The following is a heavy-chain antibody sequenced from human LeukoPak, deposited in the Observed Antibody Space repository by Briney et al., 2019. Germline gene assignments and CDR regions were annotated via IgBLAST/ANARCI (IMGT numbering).Heavy chain of an antibody. D-gene: IGHD2-2*01. V-gene: IGHV3-21*01. CDR2: ISSSSSYI. Sequence: GGSLRLSCAASGFTFSSYSMNWVRQAPGKGLEWVSSISSSSSYIYYADSVKGRFTIPRDNAKNSLYLQMNSLRAEDTAVYYCARGDCSSTSCKPDYWGQGTLVTVSS. CDR3: ARGDCSSTSCKPDY. CDR1: GFTFSSYS. J-gene: IGHJ4*02.